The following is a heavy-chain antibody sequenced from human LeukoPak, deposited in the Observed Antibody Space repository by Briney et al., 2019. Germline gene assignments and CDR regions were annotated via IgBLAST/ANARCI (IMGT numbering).Heavy chain of an antibody. CDR3: ARSSYSSSSSV. CDR1: GFTFSGFW. V-gene: IGHV3-7*03. D-gene: IGHD6-6*01. Sequence: GSLQLSCAVSGFTFSGFWMSWSRQAPGKGLEWVASINSDGSEGYYADVVKGRFTISRDNAKNSLYLQINGLRAEDTAVYYCARSSYSSSSSVWGQGTMVTVSS. CDR2: INSDGSEG. J-gene: IGHJ3*01.